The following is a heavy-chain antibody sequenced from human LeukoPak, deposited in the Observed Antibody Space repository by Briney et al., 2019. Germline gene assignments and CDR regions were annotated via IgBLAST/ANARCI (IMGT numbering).Heavy chain of an antibody. CDR2: ITSSGNST. J-gene: IGHJ3*02. Sequence: GGSLRLSCAASGFTFSSYAMSWGRQAPGKGLEWDSDITSSGNSTYYADSVKGRFTISRDNPKNTMYLQMNSLRAEDTAIYYCGEEYFGDAFDIWGQGTVVTVSS. D-gene: IGHD3-9*01. V-gene: IGHV3-23*01. CDR3: GEEYFGDAFDI. CDR1: GFTFSSYA.